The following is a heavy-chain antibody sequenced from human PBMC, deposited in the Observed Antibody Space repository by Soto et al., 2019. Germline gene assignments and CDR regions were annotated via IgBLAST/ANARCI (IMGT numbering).Heavy chain of an antibody. CDR1: GYTFTSYD. Sequence: ASVKVSCKASGYTFTSYDINWVRQATGQGLEWMGWMNPNSGNTGYAQKFQGRVTMTRNTSISTAYMELSSLRSEDTAVYYCARVPQQSGGVDYWGQGTPVTVSS. CDR3: ARVPQQSGGVDY. J-gene: IGHJ4*02. CDR2: MNPNSGNT. D-gene: IGHD6-13*01. V-gene: IGHV1-8*01.